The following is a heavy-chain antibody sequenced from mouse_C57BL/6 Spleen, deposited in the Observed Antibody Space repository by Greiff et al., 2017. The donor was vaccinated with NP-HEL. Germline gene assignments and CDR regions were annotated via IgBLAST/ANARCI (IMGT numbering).Heavy chain of an antibody. V-gene: IGHV1-61*01. D-gene: IGHD2-5*01. CDR3: ARAYYSNYGDY. CDR1: GYTFTSYW. J-gene: IGHJ4*01. CDR2: LYPSDSET. Sequence: VQLQQSGAELVRPGSSVKLSCKASGYTFTSYWLVWVKQRPGQGLEWIGNLYPSDSETHYNQKFKDKVTFPVDKSYSTAYMQLSVQTAEDSAVYYCARAYYSNYGDYWGQGTSVTVAS.